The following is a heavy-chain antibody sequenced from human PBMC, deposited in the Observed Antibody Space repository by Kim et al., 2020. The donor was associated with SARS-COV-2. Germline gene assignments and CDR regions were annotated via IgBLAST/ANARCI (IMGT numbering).Heavy chain of an antibody. V-gene: IGHV3-48*02. J-gene: IGHJ6*02. CDR3: ARVGYIAAADYNYYYGMDV. Sequence: GGSLRLSCAASGFTFSSYSMNWVRQAPGKGLEWVSYISSSSTIYYADSVKGRFTISRDNAKNSLYLQMNSLRDEDTAVYYCARVGYIAAADYNYYYGMDVWGQGTTVTVSS. D-gene: IGHD6-13*01. CDR1: GFTFSSYS. CDR2: ISSSSTI.